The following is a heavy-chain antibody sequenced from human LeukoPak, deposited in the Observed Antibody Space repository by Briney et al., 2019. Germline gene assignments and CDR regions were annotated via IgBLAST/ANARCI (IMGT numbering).Heavy chain of an antibody. CDR2: IIPIFGTA. CDR3: ARGLKKSSSWVYHFDY. V-gene: IGHV1-69*13. CDR1: GGTISSYA. J-gene: IGHJ4*02. Sequence: SVKVSCKASGGTISSYAISWVRQAPGQGLEWMGGIIPIFGTANYAQKFQGRVTITADESTSTAYMELSSLRSEDTAVYYCARGLKKSSSWVYHFDYWGQGTLVTVSS. D-gene: IGHD6-13*01.